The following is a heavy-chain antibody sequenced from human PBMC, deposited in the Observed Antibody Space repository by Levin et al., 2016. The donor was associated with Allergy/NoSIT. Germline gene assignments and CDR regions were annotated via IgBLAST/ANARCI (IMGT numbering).Heavy chain of an antibody. J-gene: IGHJ4*02. V-gene: IGHV3-7*04. CDR3: ARGGFGSRYFDY. CDR2: INPDGSDT. D-gene: IGHD3-10*01. Sequence: GGSLRLSCAASGFTFRVSWMGWVRQAPGKGLEWVANINPDGSDTYYVDSVRGRFTISRDNAENTLYLQMTSLRAEDTAVYYCARGGFGSRYFDYWGQGALVTVSS. CDR1: GFTFRVSW.